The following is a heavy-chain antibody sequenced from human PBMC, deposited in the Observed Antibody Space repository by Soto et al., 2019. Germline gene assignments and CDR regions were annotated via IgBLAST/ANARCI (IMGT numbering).Heavy chain of an antibody. J-gene: IGHJ4*02. D-gene: IGHD2-15*01. CDR2: IYHTGST. CDR1: GGSISSTNW. CDR3: PPLPPRIVVVVLPIPS. V-gene: IGHV4-4*02. Sequence: SETLSLTCVVSGGSISSTNWWTWVRQTPGKGLEWIGEIYHTGSTKYNPSLKNRVTISLDKSNNKFSLNLKSVTAADTAVFYCPPLPPRIVVVVLPIPSWGQGTLVTVSS.